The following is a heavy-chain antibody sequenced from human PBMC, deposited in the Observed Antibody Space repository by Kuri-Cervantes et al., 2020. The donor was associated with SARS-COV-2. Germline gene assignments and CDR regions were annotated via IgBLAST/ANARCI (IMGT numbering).Heavy chain of an antibody. CDR2: TTRSSVYI. CDR1: GFTFSAYT. D-gene: IGHD1-26*01. CDR3: ANSLLLSLDY. J-gene: IGHJ4*02. Sequence: GESLKISCVASGFTFSAYTLNWVRQASGKGLEWVSSTTRSSVYISYADSLKGRFTISRDNAKNSLYLQMNSLRAEDTAVYYCANSLLLSLDYWGKGTLVTVSS. V-gene: IGHV3-21*01.